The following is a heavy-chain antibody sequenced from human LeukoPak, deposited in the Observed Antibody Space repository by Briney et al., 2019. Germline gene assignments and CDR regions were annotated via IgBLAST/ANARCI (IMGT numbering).Heavy chain of an antibody. CDR3: TTVDTTMV. CDR2: IRSKANSYAT. Sequence: GGSLKLSCAASGFTFSASTMHWVRQASGKGLEWVGRIRSKANSYATAYAASVKGRFTISRDDTKNTAYLQMNSLETEDTAVYYCTTVDTTMVWGQGTLVTVSS. V-gene: IGHV3-73*01. J-gene: IGHJ4*02. D-gene: IGHD5-18*01. CDR1: GFTFSAST.